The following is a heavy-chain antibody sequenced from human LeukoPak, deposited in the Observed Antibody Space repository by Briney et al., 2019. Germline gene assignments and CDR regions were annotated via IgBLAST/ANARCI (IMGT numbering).Heavy chain of an antibody. Sequence: SETLSLTCAVYGGSFSGYYWSWIRQPPGKGLEWIGEINHSGSTNYNPSLKSRVTISVDTSKNQFSLKLSSVTAADTALYYCARDERDYYGSGSYYVTNDAFDIWGQGTMVTVSS. J-gene: IGHJ3*02. CDR2: INHSGST. CDR1: GGSFSGYY. CDR3: ARDERDYYGSGSYYVTNDAFDI. V-gene: IGHV4-34*01. D-gene: IGHD3-10*01.